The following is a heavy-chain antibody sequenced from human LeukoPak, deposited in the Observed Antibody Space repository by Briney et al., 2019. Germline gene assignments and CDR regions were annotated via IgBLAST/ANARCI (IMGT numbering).Heavy chain of an antibody. D-gene: IGHD4-23*01. J-gene: IGHJ4*02. Sequence: SETLSLTCTVSGGSFSSSGYYWGWIRQPPGKGLEWIGSIYYSGTTYYNPSLKSRVTISLDTSKNQFSLKLSSVTAADTAVYYCARDLLNEGNHLDYWGQGTLVTVSS. V-gene: IGHV4-39*02. CDR1: GGSFSSSGYY. CDR2: IYYSGTT. CDR3: ARDLLNEGNHLDY.